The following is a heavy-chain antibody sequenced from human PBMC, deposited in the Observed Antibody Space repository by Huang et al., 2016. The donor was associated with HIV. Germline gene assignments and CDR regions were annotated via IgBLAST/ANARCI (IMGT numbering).Heavy chain of an antibody. CDR1: GYTFISYG. Sequence: QVQLVQSGAEVKKPGASVKVSCRASGYTFISYGITWVRQAPGQGLELRGWISPSYGYTNYAQQFQGRVTMTTDTSTNTVYMEVRSLRSDDTAGYYCARDLGTTVVPDGMDVWGQGTTVTVSS. D-gene: IGHD4-17*01. V-gene: IGHV1-18*04. J-gene: IGHJ6*02. CDR2: ISPSYGYT. CDR3: ARDLGTTVVPDGMDV.